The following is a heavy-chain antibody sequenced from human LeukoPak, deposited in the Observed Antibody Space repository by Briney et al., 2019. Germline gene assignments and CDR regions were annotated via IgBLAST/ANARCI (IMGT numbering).Heavy chain of an antibody. J-gene: IGHJ5*02. Sequence: ASVKVSCKASGYPLTSYGIGWVRQAPGQGLERMGWISTYNGNTNYAQKFQGRVTITADKSTSTAYMELSSLRSEDTAVYYCAGSMVRGVTWFDPWGQGTLVTVSS. V-gene: IGHV1-18*01. D-gene: IGHD3-10*01. CDR1: GYPLTSYG. CDR2: ISTYNGNT. CDR3: AGSMVRGVTWFDP.